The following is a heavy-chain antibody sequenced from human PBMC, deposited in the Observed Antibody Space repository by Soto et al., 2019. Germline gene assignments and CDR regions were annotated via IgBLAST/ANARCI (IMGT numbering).Heavy chain of an antibody. CDR1: GGSISSRTFW. CDR3: ARHPRDDYNYGGSGIFDY. Sequence: TSETLSLTCSVSGGSISSRTFWWAWIRQPPGKGLEWIGDMYYSGSSYSSPSLKSRVTLSVDTSKNQLSLKLNSVTAADTAVYYCARHPRDDYNYGGSGIFDYWGQGTLFTVSS. D-gene: IGHD4-4*01. J-gene: IGHJ4*02. CDR2: MYYSGSS. V-gene: IGHV4-39*01.